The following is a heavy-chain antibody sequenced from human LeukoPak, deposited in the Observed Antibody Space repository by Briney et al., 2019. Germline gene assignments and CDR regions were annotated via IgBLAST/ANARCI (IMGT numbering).Heavy chain of an antibody. CDR3: ARGSGRYYYYGVDV. V-gene: IGHV4-59*02. D-gene: IGHD7-27*01. CDR2: IYYSGTTSGNT. Sequence: SETLSLTCTVSGGSVSSSYWSWIRQPPGKGLEWIGHIYYSGTTSGNTNYNPSLKSRVTISMDTAKNQFSLQVRSVTAADTAVYYCARGSGRYYYYGVDVWGQGTTVAVSS. J-gene: IGHJ6*02. CDR1: GGSVSSSY.